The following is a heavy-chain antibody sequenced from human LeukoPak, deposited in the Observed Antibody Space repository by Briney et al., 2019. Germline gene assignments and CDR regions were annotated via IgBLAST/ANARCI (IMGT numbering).Heavy chain of an antibody. J-gene: IGHJ4*02. V-gene: IGHV4-39*07. CDR2: IYYSGST. Sequence: SETLSLTCTVSGGSISSSSYYWGWIRQPPGKGLEWIGSIYYSGSTYYNPSLKSRVTISVGTSKNQFSLKLSPVTAADTAVYYCARDRSRVAAAGTESDDYWGQGTLVTVSS. CDR3: ARDRSRVAAAGTESDDY. CDR1: GGSISSSSYY. D-gene: IGHD6-13*01.